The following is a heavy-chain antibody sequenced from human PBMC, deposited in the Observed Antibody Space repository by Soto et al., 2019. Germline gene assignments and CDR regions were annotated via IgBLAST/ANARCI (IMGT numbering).Heavy chain of an antibody. Sequence: GGSLRLSCAASGFTFSSSWVHWVRQAPGEGLMWVSRINGDGSIINYADSVKGRFTTSRDNAKNTLYLQMNNLRAEDTAVYYCARAGYYRFDFWGQGTLVTVS. CDR2: INGDGSII. CDR1: GFTFSSSW. CDR3: ARAGYYRFDF. J-gene: IGHJ4*02. D-gene: IGHD2-15*01. V-gene: IGHV3-74*01.